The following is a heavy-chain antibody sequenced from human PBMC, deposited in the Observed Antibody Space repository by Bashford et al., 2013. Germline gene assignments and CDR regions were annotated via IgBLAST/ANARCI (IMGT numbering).Heavy chain of an antibody. D-gene: IGHD3-10*01. CDR2: ISSSSSYI. J-gene: IGHJ4*02. Sequence: GSLRLSCAASGFTFSTYSMTWVRQTPGKGLEWVSSISSSSSYIYDADSVKGRFTISRDNAKNSLYLQMNSLRAEDTAVYYCARDPHYYGSGSYYNKKGQPVDYWGQGTLVTVSS. CDR3: ARDPHYYGSGSYYNKKGQPVDY. CDR1: GFTFSTYS. V-gene: IGHV3-21*01.